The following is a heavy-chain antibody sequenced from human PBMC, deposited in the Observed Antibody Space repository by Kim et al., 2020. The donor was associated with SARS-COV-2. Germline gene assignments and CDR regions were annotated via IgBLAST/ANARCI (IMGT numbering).Heavy chain of an antibody. Sequence: GGSLRLSCAASGFTFSSYSMNWVRQAPGKGLEWVSYISSSSSTIYYADSVKGRFTISRDNAKNSLYLQMNSLRDEDTAVYYCARAPFLVTIFGVAPRYFDYWGQGTLVTVSS. CDR2: ISSSSSTI. CDR3: ARAPFLVTIFGVAPRYFDY. J-gene: IGHJ4*02. V-gene: IGHV3-48*02. CDR1: GFTFSSYS. D-gene: IGHD3-3*01.